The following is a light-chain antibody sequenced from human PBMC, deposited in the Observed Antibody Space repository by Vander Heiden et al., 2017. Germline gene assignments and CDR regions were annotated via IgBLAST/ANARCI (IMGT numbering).Light chain of an antibody. CDR2: GNS. J-gene: IGLJ2*01. CDR1: SSNIGAGYD. CDR3: QSYDSSLSGPVV. Sequence: SVLTQPPSVSVAPGQRVTISCTGSSSNIGAGYDVHWYQQLPGTAPKLLIYGNSNRPSGVPDRFSGSKSGTSASLAITGLQAEDEADYYCQSYDSSLSGPVVFGGGTKLTVL. V-gene: IGLV1-40*01.